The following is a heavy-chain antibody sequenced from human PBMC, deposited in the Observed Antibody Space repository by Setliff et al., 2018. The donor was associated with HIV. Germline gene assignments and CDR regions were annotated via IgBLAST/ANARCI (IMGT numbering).Heavy chain of an antibody. CDR1: GFNFEDYG. D-gene: IGHD3-16*01. J-gene: IGHJ4*02. V-gene: IGHV3-20*04. Sequence: RPGGSLRLSCVASGFNFEDYGMAWFRQTAGKGLEWVSAITWSGDRADYADSVKGRFTISRDNAKDSLYLQMRGLRLEDTAIYYCVRAGRPFRGAMTGLTYDFWGQGALVTVST. CDR2: ITWSGDRA. CDR3: VRAGRPFRGAMTGLTYDF.